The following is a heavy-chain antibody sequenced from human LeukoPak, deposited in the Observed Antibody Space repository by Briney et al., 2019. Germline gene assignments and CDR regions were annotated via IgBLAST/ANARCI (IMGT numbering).Heavy chain of an antibody. V-gene: IGHV4-59*01. D-gene: IGHD5-24*01. CDR1: GGSISSYY. CDR2: IYYSGST. Sequence: PSETLSRTRTVSGGSISSYYRSWIRQPPGKGLESIGYIYYSGSTNYNPSLKSRVNISVDTSKNQFSLKLSSVAAADTAVYYCARGMGDGYKYPNYWGQGTLATVSS. CDR3: ARGMGDGYKYPNY. J-gene: IGHJ4*02.